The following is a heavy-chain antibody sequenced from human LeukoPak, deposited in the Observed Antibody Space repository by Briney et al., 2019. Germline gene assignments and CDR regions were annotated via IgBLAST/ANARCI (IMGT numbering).Heavy chain of an antibody. Sequence: SETLSLTCAVYGGSFSDYYWSWIRQPPGKGLEWIGEINHSGSTNYNPSLKSRVTISVGTSKNQFSLKLSSVTAADTAVYYCASRVAIAAAGTESDYWGQGTLVTVSS. D-gene: IGHD6-13*01. CDR1: GGSFSDYY. CDR2: INHSGST. V-gene: IGHV4-34*01. J-gene: IGHJ4*02. CDR3: ASRVAIAAAGTESDY.